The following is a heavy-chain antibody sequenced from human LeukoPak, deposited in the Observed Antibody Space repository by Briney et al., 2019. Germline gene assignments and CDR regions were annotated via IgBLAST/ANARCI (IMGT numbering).Heavy chain of an antibody. CDR2: FDPEDGET. V-gene: IGHV1-24*01. CDR1: GYTLTELS. J-gene: IGHJ5*01. CDR3: ATDRGSGRNSLWFDP. D-gene: IGHD3-10*01. Sequence: ASVKVSCKVSGYTLTELSMHWVRQAPGKGLEWMGGFDPEDGETIYAQKFQGRVTMTEDTSTDTAYMELSSLRSEDTAVYYCATDRGSGRNSLWFDPWGQGTTVTVSS.